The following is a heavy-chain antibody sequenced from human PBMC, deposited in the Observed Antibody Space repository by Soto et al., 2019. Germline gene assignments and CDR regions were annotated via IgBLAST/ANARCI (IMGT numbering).Heavy chain of an antibody. V-gene: IGHV1-18*03. J-gene: IGHJ4*02. CDR1: GYMFVTCG. D-gene: IGHD3-10*01. CDR2: ISAYNGNT. Sequence: GASVKLSCKASGYMFVTCGIKWVRQAPGQGLERMGWISAYNGNTKYAQNLQGRVTMTTDASTSTAYMEMRSLRSDDMAVYYCARDLDGSGSYYTDYWGPGTLVTVSS. CDR3: ARDLDGSGSYYTDY.